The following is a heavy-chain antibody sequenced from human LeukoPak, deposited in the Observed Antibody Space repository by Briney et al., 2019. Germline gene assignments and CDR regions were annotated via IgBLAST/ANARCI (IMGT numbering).Heavy chain of an antibody. CDR2: IYTSGST. CDR3: ARDSRNYYYYGMDV. CDR1: GGSTSSYY. V-gene: IGHV4-4*07. J-gene: IGHJ6*02. Sequence: PSETLSLTCTVSGGSTSSYYWSWIRQPAGKGLEWIGRIYTSGSTNYNPSLKSRVTVSVDTSKNQFSLKLSSVTAADTAVYYCARDSRNYYYYGMDVWGQGTTVTVSS.